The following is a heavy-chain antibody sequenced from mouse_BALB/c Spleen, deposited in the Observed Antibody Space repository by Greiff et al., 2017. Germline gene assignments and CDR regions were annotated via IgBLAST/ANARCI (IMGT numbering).Heavy chain of an antibody. CDR2: IDPSDSYT. Sequence: QVQLKQPGAELVKPGASVKLSCKASGYTFTSYWMHWVKQRPGQGLEWIGEIDPSDSYTNYNQKFKGKATLTVDKSSSTAYMQLSSLTSEVSAVYYCAYYGNYVRYAMDYWGQGTSVTVSS. V-gene: IGHV1-69*02. J-gene: IGHJ4*01. CDR1: GYTFTSYW. D-gene: IGHD2-1*01. CDR3: AYYGNYVRYAMDY.